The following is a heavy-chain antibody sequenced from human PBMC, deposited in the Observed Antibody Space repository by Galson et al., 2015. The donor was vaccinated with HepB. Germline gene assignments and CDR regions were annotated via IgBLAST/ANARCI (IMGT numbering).Heavy chain of an antibody. Sequence: SVKVSCKASGYTFTGYYMHWVRQAPGQGLEWMGWINPNSGGTNYAQKFQGWVTMTRDTSISTAYMELSRLRSDDTAVYYCARGRYGDYGQNFDYWGQGTLVTVSS. CDR2: INPNSGGT. V-gene: IGHV1-2*04. D-gene: IGHD4-17*01. CDR1: GYTFTGYY. CDR3: ARGRYGDYGQNFDY. J-gene: IGHJ4*02.